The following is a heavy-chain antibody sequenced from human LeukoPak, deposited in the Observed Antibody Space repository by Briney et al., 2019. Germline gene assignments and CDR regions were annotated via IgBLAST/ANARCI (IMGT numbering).Heavy chain of an antibody. V-gene: IGHV3-21*01. J-gene: IGHJ4*02. Sequence: PGGSLRLSCAASGFTFSSYSMNWVRQAPGKGLEWVSSISSSSSYIYYADSVKGRFTISRDNAKNSLYLQMNSLRAEDTAVYYCARSMTTVTTSCDYWGQGTLVTVSS. D-gene: IGHD4-17*01. CDR3: ARSMTTVTTSCDY. CDR1: GFTFSSYS. CDR2: ISSSSSYI.